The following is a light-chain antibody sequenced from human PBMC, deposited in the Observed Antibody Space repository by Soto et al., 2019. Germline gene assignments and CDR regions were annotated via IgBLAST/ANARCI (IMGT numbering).Light chain of an antibody. J-gene: IGLJ3*02. CDR2: LEGSGSY. CDR1: SGHSSYI. CDR3: ETWDSNVRV. V-gene: IGLV4-60*02. Sequence: QSVLTQSSSASASLGSSVKLTCTLSSGHSSYIIAWHQQQPGKAPRYLMKLEGSGSYNKGSGVPDRFSGSSSGADRYLTISHLQFEDEADYYCETWDSNVRVFGGGTKVTVL.